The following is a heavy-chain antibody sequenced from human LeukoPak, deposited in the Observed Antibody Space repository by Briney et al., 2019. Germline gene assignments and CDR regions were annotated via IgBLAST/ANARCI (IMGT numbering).Heavy chain of an antibody. CDR1: GFTFSSYG. Sequence: PGGSLRLSCAASGFTFSSYGMHWVRQAPGKGLEWVAFIRYDESNKYYADSVKGRFTISRDNSKNTLYLQMNSLRAEDTAVYYCARGGVNGAIPLDVWGKGTTVTVSS. CDR2: IRYDESNK. D-gene: IGHD2-8*01. V-gene: IGHV3-30*02. CDR3: ARGGVNGAIPLDV. J-gene: IGHJ6*04.